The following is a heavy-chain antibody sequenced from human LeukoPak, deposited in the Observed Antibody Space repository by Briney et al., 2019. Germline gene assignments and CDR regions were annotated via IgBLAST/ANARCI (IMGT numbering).Heavy chain of an antibody. V-gene: IGHV4-4*09. CDR2: IYTTAST. CDR3: ARHRAEMARMTHDTFDM. CDR1: GSSIGTYS. D-gene: IGHD5-24*01. Sequence: SEILSPTCTVAGSSIGTYSWSWIRQPPGKGLEWIRYIYTTASTHYNPSLKSRVTMSVDTSKNQFSLKLTSVTAADTAVFYCARHRAEMARMTHDTFDMWGRGTMVTVSS. J-gene: IGHJ3*02.